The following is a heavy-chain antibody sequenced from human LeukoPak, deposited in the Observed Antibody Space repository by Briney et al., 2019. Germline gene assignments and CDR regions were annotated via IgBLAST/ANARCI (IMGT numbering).Heavy chain of an antibody. D-gene: IGHD2-15*01. CDR2: INHSGST. Sequence: TSETLSLTCAVYGGSFSGYYWSWIRQPPGKGLEWIGEINHSGSTNYNPSLKGRVTISVDTSKNQFSLKLSSVTAADTAVYYCARDASAGDCSGGSCYIDYWGQGTLVTVSS. V-gene: IGHV4-34*01. CDR3: ARDASAGDCSGGSCYIDY. CDR1: GGSFSGYY. J-gene: IGHJ4*02.